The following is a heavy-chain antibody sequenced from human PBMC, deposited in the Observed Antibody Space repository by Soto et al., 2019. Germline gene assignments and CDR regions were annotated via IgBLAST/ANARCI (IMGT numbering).Heavy chain of an antibody. Sequence: EVQLLESGGGLVQPGGSLRLSCAASGFTFSNYAMTWVRQAQGRGLEWVSVITGSGGGTYFVDSVKGRFTISRDNSKNTVYLQMNSLRAEDTAVYYCAKRPLTAAGFDYWGQGTLVTVSS. CDR3: AKRPLTAAGFDY. CDR2: ITGSGGGT. J-gene: IGHJ4*02. CDR1: GFTFSNYA. V-gene: IGHV3-23*01. D-gene: IGHD6-13*01.